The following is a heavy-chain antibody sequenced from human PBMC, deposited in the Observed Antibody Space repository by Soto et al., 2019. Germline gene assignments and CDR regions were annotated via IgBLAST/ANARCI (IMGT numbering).Heavy chain of an antibody. V-gene: IGHV4-39*01. CDR1: GGSISRSSYY. J-gene: IGHJ4*02. D-gene: IGHD3-22*01. CDR2: IYYSGST. Sequence: SETLSLTCTVSGGSISRSSYYWGWIRQPPGKGLEWIGSIYYSGSTYYNPSLKSRVTISVDTSKNQFSLKLSSVTAADTAVYYCARHQQDSQYYYDSSGYYHVDYWGQGTLVTVSS. CDR3: ARHQQDSQYYYDSSGYYHVDY.